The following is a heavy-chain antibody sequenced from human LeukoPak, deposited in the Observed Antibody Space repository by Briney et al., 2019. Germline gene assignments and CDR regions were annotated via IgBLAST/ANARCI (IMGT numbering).Heavy chain of an antibody. J-gene: IGHJ4*02. CDR1: GFTFSSYA. Sequence: GGSLRLSCAASGFTFSSYAMSWVRQAPGKGLEWVSAISGSGGSTYYAGSVKGRFTISRDNSKNTLYLQMNSLRAEDTAVYYCAKAGNWNYREYFDYWGQGTLVTVSS. D-gene: IGHD1-7*01. CDR3: AKAGNWNYREYFDY. CDR2: ISGSGGST. V-gene: IGHV3-23*01.